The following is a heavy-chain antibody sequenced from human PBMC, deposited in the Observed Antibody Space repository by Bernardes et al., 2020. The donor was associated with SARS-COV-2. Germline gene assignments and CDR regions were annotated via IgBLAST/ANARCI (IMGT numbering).Heavy chain of an antibody. Sequence: GGSLRLSCAASGFTFNTYAMHWVRQAPGKGLEWVAFISFDGSNKYYADSVEDRFTISRDNSKDTLYLQLTSLRLEDTAVYYCVKADYKFFWPSSGWGGHFFDNWGQGSLLTVSS. CDR1: GFTFNTYA. CDR2: ISFDGSNK. D-gene: IGHD6-19*01. V-gene: IGHV3-30*14. CDR3: VKADYKFFWPSSGWGGHFFDN. J-gene: IGHJ4*02.